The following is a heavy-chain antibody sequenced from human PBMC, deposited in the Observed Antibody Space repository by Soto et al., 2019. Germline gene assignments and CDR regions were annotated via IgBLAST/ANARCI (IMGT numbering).Heavy chain of an antibody. CDR1: GYTFTSYG. CDR2: ISAYNGNT. CDR3: ARKYDYGDKNWFDP. V-gene: IGHV1-18*01. Sequence: ASVKVSCKASGYTFTSYGISWVRQAPGQGLEWMGWISAYNGNTNYAQKLQGRVTMTTDTSTSTAYMELRSLRSDDTAVYYWARKYDYGDKNWFDPWGQGTLVTVSS. D-gene: IGHD4-17*01. J-gene: IGHJ5*02.